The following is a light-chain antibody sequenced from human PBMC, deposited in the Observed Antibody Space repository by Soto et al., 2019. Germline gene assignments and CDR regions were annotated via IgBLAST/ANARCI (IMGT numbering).Light chain of an antibody. J-gene: IGKJ2*01. CDR3: QQRSSWPRMYT. Sequence: SVLTQSPATLSLSPGERATLSCRASQSDGNYIAWYQQKPGQPPRLLIYDVSNRATGVPARFSGIGSGTDFTLTISSLEPEDFGVYHCQQRSSWPRMYTFGQGTKLEI. CDR1: QSDGNY. V-gene: IGKV3-11*01. CDR2: DVS.